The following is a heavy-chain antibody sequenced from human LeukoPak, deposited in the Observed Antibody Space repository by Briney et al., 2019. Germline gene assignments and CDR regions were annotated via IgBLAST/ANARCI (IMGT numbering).Heavy chain of an antibody. CDR1: GGSISSSY. CDR3: ARHLAVAATGFDY. V-gene: IGHV4-59*08. CDR2: IYYTGSTT. J-gene: IGHJ4*02. Sequence: PSETLSLTCTVSGGSISSSYWSWIRQPPGKGLEWIGYIYYTGSTTNYNPSLKTRITISVDTPKNQFSLKVNSVTAADTAVYYCARHLAVAATGFDYWGQGTLVTVSS. D-gene: IGHD2-15*01.